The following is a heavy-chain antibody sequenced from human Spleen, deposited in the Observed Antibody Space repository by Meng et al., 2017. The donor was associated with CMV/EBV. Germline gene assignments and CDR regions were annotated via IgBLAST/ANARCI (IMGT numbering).Heavy chain of an antibody. CDR3: ARGRGRRDNWFDP. J-gene: IGHJ5*02. V-gene: IGHV4-39*07. Sequence: SETLSLTCTVSGGSISGGNKYWSWIRQPPGKGLEWIGNIYYSGSTYYNPSLKSRVTISVDTSKNQFSLKLSSVTAADTAVYYCARGRGRRDNWFDPWGQGTLVTVSS. D-gene: IGHD2-15*01. CDR2: IYYSGST. CDR1: GGSISGGNKY.